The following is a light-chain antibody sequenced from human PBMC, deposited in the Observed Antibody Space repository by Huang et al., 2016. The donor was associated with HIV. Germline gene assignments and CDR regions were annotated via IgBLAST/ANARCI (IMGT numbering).Light chain of an antibody. CDR3: QQGYSALIT. Sequence: DILLTQSPSSLSASVGDRVTITCRASQNINTYLNWYQQKPGKAPNLLIHSASTLQTGVPSRFSGSRSGTDFTLTVNSLQPEDSATYYCQQGYSALITFGQGTRL. CDR2: SAS. V-gene: IGKV1-39*01. J-gene: IGKJ5*01. CDR1: QNINTY.